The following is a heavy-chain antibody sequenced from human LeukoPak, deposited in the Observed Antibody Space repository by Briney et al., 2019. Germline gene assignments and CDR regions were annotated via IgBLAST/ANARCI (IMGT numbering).Heavy chain of an antibody. D-gene: IGHD3-9*01. Sequence: GASVKVSCKVSGYSVTEVAIHWVRQAPGKGPGWMGGFDREYGETVFAQKFQGRVTLTEDTSADTAYMELSRLRSDDTAVYYCARLSYDILTAHPYYMDVWGKGTTVTISS. CDR3: ARLSYDILTAHPYYMDV. V-gene: IGHV1-24*01. J-gene: IGHJ6*03. CDR2: FDREYGET. CDR1: GYSVTEVA.